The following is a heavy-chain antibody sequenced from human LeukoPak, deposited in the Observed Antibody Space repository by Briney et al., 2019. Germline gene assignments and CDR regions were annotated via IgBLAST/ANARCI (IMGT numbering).Heavy chain of an antibody. D-gene: IGHD5-24*01. CDR1: GFTFSNYG. V-gene: IGHV3-30*02. CDR2: IRYDRSVK. CDR3: ARLYLPATRFDY. Sequence: GGSLRLSCAASGFTFSNYGMHWVRQAPGKGLEWVAFIRYDRSVKDYADSVKGRFTISRDNSNNTLYLQMNSLRAEDTAVYYCARLYLPATRFDYWGQGTLVTVSS. J-gene: IGHJ4*02.